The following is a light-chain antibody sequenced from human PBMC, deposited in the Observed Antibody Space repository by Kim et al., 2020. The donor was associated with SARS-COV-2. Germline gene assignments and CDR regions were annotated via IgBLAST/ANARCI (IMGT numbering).Light chain of an antibody. CDR2: EVS. J-gene: IGLJ2*01. Sequence: RPAAIPCTTTRIIVGVYKYVNCYHQHPGKAPELMIYEVSRRPSVVPDRFSGSKSGNTSSLTVSGLQAEDEADYYCSSYAGSNNLVFGGGTQLTVL. CDR3: SSYAGSNNLV. CDR1: RIIVGVYKY. V-gene: IGLV2-8*01.